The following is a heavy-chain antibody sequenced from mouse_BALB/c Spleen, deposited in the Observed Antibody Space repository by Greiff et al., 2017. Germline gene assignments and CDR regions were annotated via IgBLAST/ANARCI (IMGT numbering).Heavy chain of an antibody. CDR1: GYTFTDYA. D-gene: IGHD1-1*01. J-gene: IGHJ1*01. Sequence: VQLQQSGPEVVRPGVPVKISCKGSGYTFTDYAMHWVKQSHAKSLEWIGVISTYNGNTNYNQKFKGKATMTVDKSSSTAYMELARLTSEDSAIYYCARGITTVVAKGYFDVWGAGTTVTVSS. CDR3: ARGITTVVAKGYFDV. V-gene: IGHV1-67*01. CDR2: ISTYNGNT.